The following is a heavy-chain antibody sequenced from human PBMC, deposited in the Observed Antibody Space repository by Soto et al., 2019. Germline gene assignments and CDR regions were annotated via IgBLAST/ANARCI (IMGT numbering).Heavy chain of an antibody. Sequence: ASVKVSCKASGYTFTGYYMHWVRQAPGQGLEWMGWTNPNSGGTNYAQKFQGWVTMTRDTSISTAYMELSRLRSDDTAVYYCARDGGRWLQRSRWFDPWGQGTLVTVSS. J-gene: IGHJ5*02. CDR2: TNPNSGGT. D-gene: IGHD5-18*01. V-gene: IGHV1-2*04. CDR1: GYTFTGYY. CDR3: ARDGGRWLQRSRWFDP.